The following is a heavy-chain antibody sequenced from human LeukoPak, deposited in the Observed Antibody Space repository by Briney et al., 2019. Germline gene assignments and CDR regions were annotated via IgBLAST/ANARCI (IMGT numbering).Heavy chain of an antibody. V-gene: IGHV4-59*01. CDR2: VYYSGKI. Sequence: SETLSLTCTVSGDSIRGYYWSWLRQPPGKGLEWIGNVYYSGKINYNSSLESRVTLSVDTSKHQFSLKLTSVTAADTAVYFCARARELAFMAYYFDYWGQGTLATVSS. J-gene: IGHJ4*02. D-gene: IGHD3-9*01. CDR3: ARARELAFMAYYFDY. CDR1: GDSIRGYY.